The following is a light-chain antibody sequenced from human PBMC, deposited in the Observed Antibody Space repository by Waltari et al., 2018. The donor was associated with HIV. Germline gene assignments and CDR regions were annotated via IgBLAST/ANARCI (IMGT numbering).Light chain of an antibody. V-gene: IGKV1-9*01. CDR2: AAS. J-gene: IGKJ3*01. CDR1: QGISSY. Sequence: DIRLTQSPSFLSASVGDRVTITCRASQGISSYLAWYQQKPGKAPKLLIYAASTLQSGVPSRFSGSGSGTEFTLTISSLQPEDFATYYCQQLNSYPPEVTFGPGTKVDIK. CDR3: QQLNSYPPEVT.